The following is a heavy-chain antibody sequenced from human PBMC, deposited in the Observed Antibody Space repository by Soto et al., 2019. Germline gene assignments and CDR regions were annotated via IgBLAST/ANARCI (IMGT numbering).Heavy chain of an antibody. CDR2: INWNGGST. Sequence: PGGSLRLSCAASGFTFDDYGMSWVRQAPGKGLEWVSGINWNGGSTGYADSVKGRFTISRDNAKNSLYLQMNSLRAEDTALYYCARGEWGSSGWTNRAAFEIWGQGTMVTVSS. CDR1: GFTFDDYG. V-gene: IGHV3-20*04. D-gene: IGHD6-19*01. J-gene: IGHJ3*02. CDR3: ARGEWGSSGWTNRAAFEI.